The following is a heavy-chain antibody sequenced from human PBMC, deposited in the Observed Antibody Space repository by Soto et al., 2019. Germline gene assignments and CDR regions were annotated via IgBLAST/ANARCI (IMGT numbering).Heavy chain of an antibody. CDR3: ARVIASAADFDY. D-gene: IGHD6-13*01. V-gene: IGHV1-18*01. CDR1: GYTFTSYG. CDR2: ISAYNRNT. Sequence: QVQLLQSGAEVKKPGASVQVSCKASGYTFTSYGLSRVRQATGQGLEWMGWISAYNRNTNYAQKPQGRVTMTTDTSTSTAYMELRSLRSDDTAVFYCARVIASAADFDYWCQGALVTVSS. J-gene: IGHJ4*02.